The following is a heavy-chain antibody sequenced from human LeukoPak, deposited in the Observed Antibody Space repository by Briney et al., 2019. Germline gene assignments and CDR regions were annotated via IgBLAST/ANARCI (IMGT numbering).Heavy chain of an antibody. CDR2: IAYDGSKA. CDR1: GFTFGGYG. CDR3: TRYNNDHFDY. Sequence: GGSLRLSCAGSGFTFGGYGMHWFRQTPGKGLEWVAVIAYDGSKAFYADSVKGRFTISRDNSKNMMSVQMDDLRAEDTAVYYCTRYNNDHFDYWGQGTLVTVSS. V-gene: IGHV3-33*01. J-gene: IGHJ4*02. D-gene: IGHD1-14*01.